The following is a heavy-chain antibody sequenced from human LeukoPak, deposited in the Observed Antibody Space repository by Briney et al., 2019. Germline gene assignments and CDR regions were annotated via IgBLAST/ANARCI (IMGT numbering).Heavy chain of an antibody. Sequence: GGSLRLSCEASGFTFNNFGMHWVRQAPGKGLEWVAFIGYDESKKYYAESVKGRFTISRDNSKNTLYLQMNSLRAEDTAVYYCAKGGYAAAGTLPDYWGQGTLVTVSS. V-gene: IGHV3-30*02. D-gene: IGHD6-13*01. CDR3: AKGGYAAAGTLPDY. CDR1: GFTFNNFG. J-gene: IGHJ4*02. CDR2: IGYDESKK.